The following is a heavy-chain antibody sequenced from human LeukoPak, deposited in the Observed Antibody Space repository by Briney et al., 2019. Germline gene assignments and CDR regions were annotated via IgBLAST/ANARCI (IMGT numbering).Heavy chain of an antibody. J-gene: IGHJ4*02. CDR2: ISYDGSNK. Sequence: GGSLRLSCAASGFTFSGYPIHWVRQAPGKGLEWVAVISYDGSNKYYADSVKGRFTISRDNSKNTLYLQMNSLRAEDTAVYYCARDTVPGYFDYWGQGTLVTVSS. V-gene: IGHV3-30-3*01. CDR3: ARDTVPGYFDY. CDR1: GFTFSGYP. D-gene: IGHD4-17*01.